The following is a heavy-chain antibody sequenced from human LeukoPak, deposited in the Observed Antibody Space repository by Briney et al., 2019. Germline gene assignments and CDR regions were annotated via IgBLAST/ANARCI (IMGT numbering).Heavy chain of an antibody. J-gene: IGHJ6*02. CDR1: GYTSTSYY. V-gene: IGHV1-46*01. CDR3: ARGAPVTTYYYYGMDV. Sequence: ASVKVSCKASGYTSTSYYMHWVRQAPGQGLEWMGIINPSGGSTSYAQKFQGRVTMTRDTSTSTVYMELSSLRSEDTAVYYCARGAPVTTYYYYGMDVWGQGTTVTVSS. D-gene: IGHD4-11*01. CDR2: INPSGGST.